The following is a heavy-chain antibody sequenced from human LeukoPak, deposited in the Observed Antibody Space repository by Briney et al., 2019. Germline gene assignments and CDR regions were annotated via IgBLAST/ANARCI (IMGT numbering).Heavy chain of an antibody. CDR1: GYTFSSHG. Sequence: ASVKFSCKASGYTFSSHGISWVRQAPGQGLEWMGWISTYNGNTNYAQKFRGRVTMTTDTSTSTAYMELRSLRSDDTAVYYCARGPYSSSWYPSDYWGQGTLVTVSS. CDR2: ISTYNGNT. CDR3: ARGPYSSSWYPSDY. J-gene: IGHJ4*02. V-gene: IGHV1-18*01. D-gene: IGHD6-13*01.